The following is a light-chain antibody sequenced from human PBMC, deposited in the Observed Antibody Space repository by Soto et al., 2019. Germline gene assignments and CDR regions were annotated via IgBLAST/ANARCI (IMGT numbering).Light chain of an antibody. CDR1: QSLLYSNGYTY. Sequence: DIVMTQSPLSLPVTPGEPASISCRSSQSLLYSNGYTYLDWYLQKPGQSPQLLIYLGSSRASGVPDRCSGSGSGTDFTLKISRVEAEEVGIDYRMNPLQITITLGQVTRPAIK. CDR2: LGS. J-gene: IGKJ5*01. V-gene: IGKV2-28*01. CDR3: MNPLQITIT.